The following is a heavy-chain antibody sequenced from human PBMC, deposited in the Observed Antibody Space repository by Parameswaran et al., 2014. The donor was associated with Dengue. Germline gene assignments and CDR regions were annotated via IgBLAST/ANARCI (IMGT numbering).Heavy chain of an antibody. D-gene: IGHD1-26*01. Sequence: WVRQAPGQGLEWMGWINPNSGGTNYAQKFQGRVTMTRDTSISTAYMELSRLRSDDTAVYYCARAQWELPQGFDYWGQGTLVTVSS. V-gene: IGHV1-2*02. J-gene: IGHJ4*02. CDR3: ARAQWELPQGFDY. CDR2: INPNSGGT.